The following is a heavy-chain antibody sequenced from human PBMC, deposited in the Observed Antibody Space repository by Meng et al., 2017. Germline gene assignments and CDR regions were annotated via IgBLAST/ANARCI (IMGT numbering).Heavy chain of an antibody. J-gene: IGHJ4*02. CDR3: AREPYGYFTDY. V-gene: IGHV7-4-1*02. D-gene: IGHD5-18*01. CDR2: INTNTGNP. Sequence: QLELVQVGAEVKKPGASVKVSCKASGYTFTSYDINWVRQATGQGLGWMGWINTNTGNPTYAQGFTGRFVFSLDTSVSTAYLQISSLKAEDTAVYYCAREPYGYFTDYWGQGTLVTVSS. CDR1: GYTFTSYD.